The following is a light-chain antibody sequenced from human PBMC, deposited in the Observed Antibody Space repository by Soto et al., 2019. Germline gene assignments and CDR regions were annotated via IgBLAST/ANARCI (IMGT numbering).Light chain of an antibody. V-gene: IGLV1-44*01. CDR2: SKN. J-gene: IGLJ2*01. CDR1: SSNIGTNT. Sequence: QLVLTQPPSASGAPGQTVTISCSGSSSNIGTNTVNWYQQFPGTAPKLLIYSKNQRPSGVPDRFSGSKSGTSASLAISGLQSEDEADYYCAAWDDSLNVVFGGGTKLTVL. CDR3: AAWDDSLNVV.